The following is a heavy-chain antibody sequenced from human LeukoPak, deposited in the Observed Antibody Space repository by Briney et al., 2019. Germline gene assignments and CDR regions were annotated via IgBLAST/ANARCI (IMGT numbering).Heavy chain of an antibody. V-gene: IGHV4-59*01. D-gene: IGHD2-2*01. CDR1: GGSISSYY. CDR2: IYYSGST. J-gene: IGHJ3*02. CDR3: AREGVVPAAEDDAFDI. Sequence: PSETLSLTCTVSGGSISSYYWSWIRQPPGKGLEWIGYIYYSGSTNYNPSLKSRVTISVDTSKNQFSLKLSSVTAADTAVYYCAREGVVPAAEDDAFDIWGQGTMVTVSS.